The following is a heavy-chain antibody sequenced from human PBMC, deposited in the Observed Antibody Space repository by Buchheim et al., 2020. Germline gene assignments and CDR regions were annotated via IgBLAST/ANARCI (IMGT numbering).Heavy chain of an antibody. CDR3: ARGGNRKVTGTGWWFDP. J-gene: IGHJ5*02. V-gene: IGHV4-34*01. CDR2: INHSGST. D-gene: IGHD2-21*02. Sequence: QVQLQQWGAGLLKPSETLSLTCAVYGGSFSGYYWSWIRQPPGKGLEWIGEINHSGSTNYKPSLKSRVTISVDTSKNQFSLKLSSVTAADTAIYYCARGGNRKVTGTGWWFDPWGQGTL. CDR1: GGSFSGYY.